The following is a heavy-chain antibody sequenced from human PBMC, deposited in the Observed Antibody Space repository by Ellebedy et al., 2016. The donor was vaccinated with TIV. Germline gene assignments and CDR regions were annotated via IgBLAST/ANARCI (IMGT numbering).Heavy chain of an antibody. CDR2: IWSDGSNT. D-gene: IGHD6-19*01. V-gene: IGHV3-33*01. CDR1: GFRFSSHG. J-gene: IGHJ4*02. Sequence: GESLKISXEASGFRFSSHGMHWVRQAPGKGLEWVASIWSDGSNTYYPDSVKGRFTISRDNSKNTLYLQMISLRAEDTAVYYCASPMVGVAGEIDYWGQGTLVTVSS. CDR3: ASPMVGVAGEIDY.